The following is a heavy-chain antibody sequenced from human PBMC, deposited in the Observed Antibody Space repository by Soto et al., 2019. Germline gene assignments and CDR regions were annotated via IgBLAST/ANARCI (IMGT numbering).Heavy chain of an antibody. CDR1: GFTFSSYA. CDR3: AKTPRYYYDRSGSYYFDY. D-gene: IGHD3-22*01. V-gene: IGHV3-23*01. J-gene: IGHJ4*02. Sequence: LRLSCAASGFTFSSYAMSWVRQAPGKGLEWVSAISGSGGSTYYADSVKGRFTISRDNSKNTLYLQMNSLRAEDTAVYYCAKTPRYYYDRSGSYYFDYWGPAPLVTVSS. CDR2: ISGSGGST.